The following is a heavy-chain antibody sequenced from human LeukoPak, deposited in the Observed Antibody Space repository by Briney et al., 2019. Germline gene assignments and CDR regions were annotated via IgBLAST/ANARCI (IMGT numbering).Heavy chain of an antibody. CDR1: GYTFTSYD. Sequence: ASVKVSCKXSGYTFTSYDINWVRQATGQGLEWMGWMNPNSGNTGYAQKFQGRVTMTRNTSISTAYMELSSLRSEDTAVYYCARSITMIDFVLFDYWGQGTLVTVSS. CDR3: ARSITMIDFVLFDY. CDR2: MNPNSGNT. J-gene: IGHJ4*02. V-gene: IGHV1-8*01. D-gene: IGHD3-22*01.